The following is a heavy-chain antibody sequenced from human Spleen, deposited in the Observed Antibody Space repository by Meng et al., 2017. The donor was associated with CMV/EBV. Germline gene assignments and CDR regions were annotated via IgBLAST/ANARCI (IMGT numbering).Heavy chain of an antibody. D-gene: IGHD3-10*01. V-gene: IGHV3-23*01. J-gene: IGHJ3*02. CDR3: AKDQGRITMVRGVIGAFDI. CDR1: GFTFSSYA. Sequence: GESLKISCAASGFTFSSYAMSWVRQAPGKGLEWVSAISGSGGSTYYADSVKGRFTISRDNSKNTLYLQMNSLRAEDTAVYYCAKDQGRITMVRGVIGAFDIWGQGTMVTVSS. CDR2: ISGSGGST.